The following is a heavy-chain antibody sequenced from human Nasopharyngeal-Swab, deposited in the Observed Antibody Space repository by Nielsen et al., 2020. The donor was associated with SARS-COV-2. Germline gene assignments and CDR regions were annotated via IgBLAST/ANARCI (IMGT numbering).Heavy chain of an antibody. J-gene: IGHJ3*02. D-gene: IGHD4-17*01. V-gene: IGHV1-69*06. CDR2: IIPISGTA. CDR1: GGTFSSYA. Sequence: SVKVSCKASGGTFSSYAISWVRQAPGQGLEWVGGIIPISGTAHCAQKFQGRVTITADKPTSTAYMDLTSLRSDDTAVYYCARDSGRRRNDYGNSRHAFDIWGQGTLVTVSS. CDR3: ARDSGRRRNDYGNSRHAFDI.